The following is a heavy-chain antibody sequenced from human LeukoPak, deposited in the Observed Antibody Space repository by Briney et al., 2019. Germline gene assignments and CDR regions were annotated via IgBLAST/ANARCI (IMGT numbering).Heavy chain of an antibody. CDR3: AKGGQNYDFWRFDY. V-gene: IGHV3-23*01. CDR1: GFTFSNYA. D-gene: IGHD3-3*01. J-gene: IGHJ4*02. Sequence: GGSLRRSCAASGFTFSNYARNWVRQAPGKGLEGVSSISGSGGSTYFAGSVKGRVTISRDNSKNTMYMQMNRLRDEDTAVYYCAKGGQNYDFWRFDYWGQGSLVTVSS. CDR2: ISGSGGST.